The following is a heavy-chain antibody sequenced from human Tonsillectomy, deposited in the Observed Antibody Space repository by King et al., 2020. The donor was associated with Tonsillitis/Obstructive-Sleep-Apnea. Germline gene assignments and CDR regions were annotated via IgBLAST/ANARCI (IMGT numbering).Heavy chain of an antibody. D-gene: IGHD4-17*01. CDR2: INSDGSST. CDR3: ARDGTGFYGDYDGTLFDY. J-gene: IGHJ4*02. V-gene: IGHV3-74*01. Sequence: VQLVESGGGLVQPGGSLRLSCAASGFTFSSYWMHWVRQAPGKGLVWVSRINSDGSSTSYADSVKGRFTISRDNAKNTLYVQMNSLRAEETAVYYCARDGTGFYGDYDGTLFDYWGQGTLVTVSS. CDR1: GFTFSSYW.